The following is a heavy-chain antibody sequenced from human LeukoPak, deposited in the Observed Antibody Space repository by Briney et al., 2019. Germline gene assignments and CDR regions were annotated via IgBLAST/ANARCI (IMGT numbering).Heavy chain of an antibody. J-gene: IGHJ4*02. CDR1: GFSFSDYG. CDR2: ISFDGSNK. V-gene: IGHV3-30*18. D-gene: IGHD4-11*01. Sequence: GGSLRLSCAASGFSFSDYGIHWVRQAPGKGLEWVAVISFDGSNKYYADSVKGRFTISRDNSKTTLSLQMNSLRVEDTAVYYCAKGGAYINYQYYFDSWGRGTLVTVSS. CDR3: AKGGAYINYQYYFDS.